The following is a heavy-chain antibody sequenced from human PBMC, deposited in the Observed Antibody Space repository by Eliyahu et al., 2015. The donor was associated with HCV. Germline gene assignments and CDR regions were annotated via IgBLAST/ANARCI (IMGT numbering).Heavy chain of an antibody. J-gene: IGHJ4*02. V-gene: IGHV4-39*01. CDR1: GGSISSSSYY. CDR2: IYYSGST. D-gene: IGHD2-2*01. Sequence: QLQLQESGPGLVKPSETLSLTCTVSGGSISSSSYYWGWIRQPPGKRLEWIGSIYYSGSTYYNPSLKSRVTISVDTSKNQFSLKLSSVTAADTAVYYCARSGLGYCSSTSCYAHDYWGQGTLVTVSS. CDR3: ARSGLGYCSSTSCYAHDY.